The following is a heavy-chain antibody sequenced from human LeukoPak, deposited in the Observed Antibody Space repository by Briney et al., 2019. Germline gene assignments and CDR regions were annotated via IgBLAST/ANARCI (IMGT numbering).Heavy chain of an antibody. Sequence: SETLSLTCAVYGGSFSGYYWSWIRQPPGKGREWIGEINHSGSTNYTPSLKSRVTISVDTSKSQFSLKMSSVTAADTAVYYCVRVRVIVVVPAATSPQGNSFDLWGQGTLVTVSS. J-gene: IGHJ5*02. CDR1: GGSFSGYY. D-gene: IGHD2-2*01. V-gene: IGHV4-34*01. CDR2: INHSGST. CDR3: VRVRVIVVVPAATSPQGNSFDL.